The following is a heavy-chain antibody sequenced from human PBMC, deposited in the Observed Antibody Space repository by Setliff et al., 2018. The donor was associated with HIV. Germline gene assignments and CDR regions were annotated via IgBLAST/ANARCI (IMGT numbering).Heavy chain of an antibody. D-gene: IGHD3-16*01. Sequence: GGSLRLSCAASGFTFNYHAMTWVRQAPGKGLELVSGISGSGDSTFYAHSVKGRFTISRDNSRDTLYLEMNNLRAEDTALYYCAKDYTPTFWEYNWFDVWGQGTQVTVSS. CDR1: GFTFNYHA. CDR2: ISGSGDST. V-gene: IGHV3-23*01. CDR3: AKDYTPTFWEYNWFDV. J-gene: IGHJ5*02.